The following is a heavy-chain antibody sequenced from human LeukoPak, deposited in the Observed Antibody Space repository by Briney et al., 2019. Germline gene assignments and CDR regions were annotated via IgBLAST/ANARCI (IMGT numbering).Heavy chain of an antibody. J-gene: IGHJ4*02. CDR2: ISYDGSNK. CDR3: ARDTARGYNENFDY. Sequence: PGGSLRLSCAAFGFTFSSYAVHWVRQAPGKGLEWVAVISYDGSNKYYADSVKGRFTISRDNSKNTLYLQMNSLRAEDTAVYYCARDTARGYNENFDYWGQGTLVTVSS. CDR1: GFTFSSYA. D-gene: IGHD5-24*01. V-gene: IGHV3-30*04.